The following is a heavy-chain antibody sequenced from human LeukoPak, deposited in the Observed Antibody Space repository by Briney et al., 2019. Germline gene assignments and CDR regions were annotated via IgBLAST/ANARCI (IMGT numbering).Heavy chain of an antibody. J-gene: IGHJ4*02. V-gene: IGHV4-30-4*01. CDR2: IHNSRGT. CDR1: VDSITVEIFY. CDR3: GKLGGNTNS. D-gene: IGHD4-23*01. Sequence: SETLSLTCTVSVDSITVEIFYWDWIRQSPGKGLEWIGGIHNSRGTSYDPSLESRLTISVDPSENKFFLKMTSVTDANTATYYCGKLGGNTNSWGQGTLVTVSS.